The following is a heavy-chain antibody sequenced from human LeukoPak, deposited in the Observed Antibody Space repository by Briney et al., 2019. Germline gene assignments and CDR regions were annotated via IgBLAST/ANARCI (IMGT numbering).Heavy chain of an antibody. CDR3: ARAGGYDSGWYFDL. CDR2: IYHSGRT. V-gene: IGHV4-30-2*01. D-gene: IGHD5-12*01. Sequence: SQTLSLTCAVSGGSISSGGYSWSWIRQPPGKGLEWIGYIYHSGRTYYNPSLKSRVTISVDRSKNQFSLKLSSVTAADTAVYYCARAGGYDSGWYFDLWGRGTLVTVSS. J-gene: IGHJ2*01. CDR1: GGSISSGGYS.